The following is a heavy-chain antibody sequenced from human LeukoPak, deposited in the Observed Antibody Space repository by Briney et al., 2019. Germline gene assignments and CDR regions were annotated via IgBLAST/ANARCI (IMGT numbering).Heavy chain of an antibody. CDR3: AAPQRDGYNSRQFDY. J-gene: IGHJ4*02. Sequence: GGSLRLSCALSGFTVSSYYMSWVRDAPGEGVEWVSDIYSDGSTADADSVKGRFTISRDKSKNTLYLQMNSLRVEDTAVYYCAAPQRDGYNSRQFDYWGQGTLVTVSS. V-gene: IGHV3-66*01. CDR1: GFTVSSYY. D-gene: IGHD5-24*01. CDR2: IYSDGST.